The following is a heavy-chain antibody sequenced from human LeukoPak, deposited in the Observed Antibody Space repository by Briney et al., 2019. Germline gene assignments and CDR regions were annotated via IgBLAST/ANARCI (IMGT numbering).Heavy chain of an antibody. V-gene: IGHV1-69*13. CDR2: IIPIFGTA. D-gene: IGHD6-19*01. Sequence: SVKVSCKASGGTFSSYAISWVRQAPGQGLEWMGGIIPIFGTANYAQKFQGRVTITADESTSTAYMELSSLRSEDTAVYYCARDRIAVAGRDAFDIWGQGAMVTVSS. CDR1: GGTFSSYA. J-gene: IGHJ3*02. CDR3: ARDRIAVAGRDAFDI.